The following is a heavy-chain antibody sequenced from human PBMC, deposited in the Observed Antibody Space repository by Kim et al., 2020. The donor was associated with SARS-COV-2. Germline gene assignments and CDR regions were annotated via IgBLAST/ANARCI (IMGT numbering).Heavy chain of an antibody. Sequence: AHSVRGRFPLSRDNSKNTLFLQMDSLRVDDTAVYYCAKDLLYVPGRGYFDSWGQGVLVTVSS. V-gene: IGHV3-23*01. J-gene: IGHJ4*02. D-gene: IGHD3-10*01. CDR3: AKDLLYVPGRGYFDS.